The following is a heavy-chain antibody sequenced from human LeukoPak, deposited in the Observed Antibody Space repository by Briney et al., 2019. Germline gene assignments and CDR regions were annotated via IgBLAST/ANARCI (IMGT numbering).Heavy chain of an antibody. CDR1: GFTFSRYA. J-gene: IGHJ4*02. D-gene: IGHD1-26*01. CDR3: VKDVGGSYAFDY. Sequence: PGGPLRLSCSASGFTFSRYAMHWVRQAPGKGLEYVSGINDNGGRTHYGDSVKGRFSISRDNSKNTLHLQMSTRRAEDTALYYCVKDVGGSYAFDYWGQGILVTVAS. V-gene: IGHV3-64D*09. CDR2: INDNGGRT.